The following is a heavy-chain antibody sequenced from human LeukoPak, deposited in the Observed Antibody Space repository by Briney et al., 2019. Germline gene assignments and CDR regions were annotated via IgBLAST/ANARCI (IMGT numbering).Heavy chain of an antibody. V-gene: IGHV3-21*01. CDR1: EFTFSSYT. J-gene: IGHJ4*02. Sequence: GGSLRLSCTVSEFTFSSYTLNWVRQAPGNGLEWVSSISSRSTYIYYADSVKGRFTISRDNSMNSLFLHMNGLRAEDTAVYYCATDSRIAVAVFWGPGTLVTVSS. CDR2: ISSRSTYI. D-gene: IGHD6-19*01. CDR3: ATDSRIAVAVF.